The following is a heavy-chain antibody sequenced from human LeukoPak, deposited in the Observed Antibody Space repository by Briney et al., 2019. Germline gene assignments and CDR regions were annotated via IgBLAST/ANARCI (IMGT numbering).Heavy chain of an antibody. D-gene: IGHD3-22*01. CDR2: ISGRGGNT. CDR3: AKDREPTDYDSSGYYLFDF. J-gene: IGHJ4*02. Sequence: PGGSLRLSCTASGFTFGSHAMSWVRQAPGKGLEWVAAISGRGGNTYYADSVQGRFTISRANFRNTLYLHMNRLRADDTAVYYCAKDREPTDYDSSGYYLFDFWGQGTLVSVSS. CDR1: GFTFGSHA. V-gene: IGHV3-23*01.